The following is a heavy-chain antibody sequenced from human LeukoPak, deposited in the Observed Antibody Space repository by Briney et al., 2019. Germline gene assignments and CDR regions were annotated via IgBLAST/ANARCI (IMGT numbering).Heavy chain of an antibody. D-gene: IGHD3-16*01. CDR1: GFTFNTYT. CDR3: ARGGGLDV. J-gene: IGHJ6*02. CDR2: INHNGNVN. Sequence: GGSLRLSCAASGFTFNTYTMNWARQAPGKGLEWVASINHNGNVNYYVDSVKGRFTISRDNAKNSLYLQMSNLRAEDTAVYFCARGGGLDVWGQGATVTVSS. V-gene: IGHV3-7*03.